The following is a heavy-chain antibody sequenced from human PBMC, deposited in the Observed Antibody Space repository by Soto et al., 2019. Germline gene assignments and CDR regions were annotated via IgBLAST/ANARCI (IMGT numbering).Heavy chain of an antibody. CDR3: SRENYFSYHGMDV. Sequence: HLVESGGGLVQPGGSLTLSCAGSGFAFSGSTIHWVRQASGKGLEWVGRIRSKANSFATAYAASVKGRFIISRDDSKTTAYLQMNSLKIEDTAVYYCSRENYFSYHGMDVWGQGTTVTVSS. V-gene: IGHV3-73*02. J-gene: IGHJ6*02. CDR2: IRSKANSFAT. CDR1: GFAFSGST.